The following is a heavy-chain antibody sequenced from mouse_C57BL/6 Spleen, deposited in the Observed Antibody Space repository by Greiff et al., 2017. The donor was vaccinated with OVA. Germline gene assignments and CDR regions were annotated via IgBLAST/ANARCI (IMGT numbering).Heavy chain of an antibody. V-gene: IGHV5-4*01. CDR1: GFTFSSYA. CDR3: ARDGYYGRFAY. CDR2: ISDGGSFT. D-gene: IGHD2-3*01. J-gene: IGHJ3*01. Sequence: EVNLVESGGGLVKPGGSLKLSCAASGFTFSSYAMSWVRQTPEKRLEWVATISDGGSFTYYPDNVKGRFTISRDNAKNNLYLQMSHLKSEDTAMYYCARDGYYGRFAYWGQGTLVTVSA.